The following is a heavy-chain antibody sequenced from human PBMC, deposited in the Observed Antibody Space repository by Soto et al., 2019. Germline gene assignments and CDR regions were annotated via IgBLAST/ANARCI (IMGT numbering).Heavy chain of an antibody. V-gene: IGHV1-2*04. Sequence: ASVKVSCKASGYTFTGYYMHWVRQAPGQGLEWMGWINPNSGGTNYAQKFQGWVTMTRDTFISTAYMELSRLRSDDTAVYYCAQRVRNGSGYYGMDVWGQGTTVTVSS. CDR2: INPNSGGT. CDR3: AQRVRNGSGYYGMDV. J-gene: IGHJ6*02. D-gene: IGHD3-10*01. CDR1: GYTFTGYY.